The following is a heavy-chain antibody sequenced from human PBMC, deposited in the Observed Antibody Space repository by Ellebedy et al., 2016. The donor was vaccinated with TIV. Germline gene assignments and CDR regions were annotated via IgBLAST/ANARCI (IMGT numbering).Heavy chain of an antibody. CDR3: AKDYYGSGSYYDLHYFDC. J-gene: IGHJ4*02. D-gene: IGHD3-10*01. V-gene: IGHV3-23*01. CDR1: GFTFSSYA. Sequence: PGGSLRLSCAASGFTFSSYAMSWVSQAPGKGLEWVAGISGSDGSTSYADSVKALFSISRDNYKNTVHLHMNSLRAEETAVYFCAKDYYGSGSYYDLHYFDCWGQGTLVIVSS. CDR2: ISGSDGST.